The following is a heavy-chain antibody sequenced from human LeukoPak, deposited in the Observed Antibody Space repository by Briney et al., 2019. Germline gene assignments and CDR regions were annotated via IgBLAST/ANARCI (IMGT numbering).Heavy chain of an antibody. CDR2: INHSGST. V-gene: IGHV4-34*01. CDR3: ARDHRRDYDFWSGYPNFDY. J-gene: IGHJ4*02. D-gene: IGHD3-3*01. CDR1: GGSFSGYY. Sequence: PSETLSLTCAVYGGSFSGYYWNWIRQPPGKGLKWIGEINHSGSTNYNPSLKSRVTISVDTSKNQFSLKLSSVTAADTAVYYCARDHRRDYDFWSGYPNFDYWGREPWSPSPQ.